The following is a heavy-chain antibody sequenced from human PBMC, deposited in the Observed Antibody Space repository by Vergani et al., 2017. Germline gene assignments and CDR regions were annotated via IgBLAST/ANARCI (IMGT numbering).Heavy chain of an antibody. CDR1: GFTFNIYA. D-gene: IGHD3-10*01. V-gene: IGHV3-23*01. CDR3: AKDYNMMGALHY. J-gene: IGHJ4*02. Sequence: EVRLLESGGGLVQPGGSLRLSCAALGFTFNIYAMSWVRQAPGKGLEWVSTITYNGGRTYYADSVRGRFTISRDNSQNTLFLQLKTLRAEDTGVYYCAKDYNMMGALHYWGQGTLVAVSS. CDR2: ITYNGGRT.